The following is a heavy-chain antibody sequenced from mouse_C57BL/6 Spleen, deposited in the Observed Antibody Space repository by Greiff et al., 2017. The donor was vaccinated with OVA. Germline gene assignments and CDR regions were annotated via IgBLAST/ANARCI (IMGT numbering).Heavy chain of an antibody. D-gene: IGHD1-1*01. CDR3: ARSYYGSSPWFAY. CDR1: GYSFPDYN. Sequence: EVQLQQSGPELVKPGASVKISCKASGYSFPDYNMNWVQQSNGKSLEWIGVINTNYGTHSYNQKVKGKATMTVDQYSSTAYMHLNSLTSEDSSVYYCARSYYGSSPWFAYWGQGTLVTVSA. V-gene: IGHV1-39*01. CDR2: INTNYGTH. J-gene: IGHJ3*01.